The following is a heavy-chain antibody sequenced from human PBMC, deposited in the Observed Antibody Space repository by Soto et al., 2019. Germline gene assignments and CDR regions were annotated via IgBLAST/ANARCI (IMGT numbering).Heavy chain of an antibody. Sequence: QVQLVESGGGVVQPGRSLRLSCAASGFTFNTYAMHWVRQAPGKGLEWVAVISSDGSNKYYADSVKGRFTISRDNSKDTLSLQTSGLRAEDTAVYYCSRGCIGINCYDAFDVWRLGTMVTVSS. D-gene: IGHD2-15*01. CDR3: SRGCIGINCYDAFDV. CDR1: GFTFNTYA. V-gene: IGHV3-30-3*01. CDR2: ISSDGSNK. J-gene: IGHJ3*01.